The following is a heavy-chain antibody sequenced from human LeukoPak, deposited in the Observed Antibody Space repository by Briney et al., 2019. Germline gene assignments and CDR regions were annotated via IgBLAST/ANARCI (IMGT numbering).Heavy chain of an antibody. CDR2: INPNSGGT. Sequence: ASVKVSCKTSGYTFTNHAISWVRQAPGQGLEWMGWINPNSGGTNYAQKFQGRVTMTRDTSISTAYMELSRLRSDDTAVYYCARDRRDSSGYYYGDDYYYMDVWGKGTTVTVSS. CDR1: GYTFTNHA. D-gene: IGHD3-22*01. V-gene: IGHV1-2*02. J-gene: IGHJ6*03. CDR3: ARDRRDSSGYYYGDDYYYMDV.